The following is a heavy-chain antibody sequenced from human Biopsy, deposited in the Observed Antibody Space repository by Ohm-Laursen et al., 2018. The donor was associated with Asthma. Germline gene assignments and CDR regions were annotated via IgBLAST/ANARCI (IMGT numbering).Heavy chain of an antibody. J-gene: IGHJ3*01. CDR1: GGSIGIYY. D-gene: IGHD5/OR15-5a*01. V-gene: IGHV4-59*01. CDR2: THYSGTT. Sequence: GTLSLTCAVSGGSIGIYYWGWIRQPPGKGLEYIGYTHYSGTTSTDPSLTGRVTMSVDTSKNQFSLKVTSVTAADTAVYFCARVRGAFYENSVKNAFDVWGQGTMVTVSS. CDR3: ARVRGAFYENSVKNAFDV.